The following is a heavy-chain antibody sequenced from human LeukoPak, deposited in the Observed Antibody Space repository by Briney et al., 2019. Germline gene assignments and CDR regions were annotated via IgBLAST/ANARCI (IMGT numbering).Heavy chain of an antibody. CDR3: ARGARIAAAPSRWFDP. J-gene: IGHJ5*02. D-gene: IGHD6-13*01. CDR2: IYHSGST. V-gene: IGHV4-30-2*01. Sequence: SETLSLTCAVSGGSISSGGYSWSWIRQPPGKGLEWIGYIYHSGSTYYNPSLKSRVTISVDRSKNQFSLKLSSVTAADTAVYYCARGARIAAAPSRWFDPWGQGTLVTVSS. CDR1: GGSISSGGYS.